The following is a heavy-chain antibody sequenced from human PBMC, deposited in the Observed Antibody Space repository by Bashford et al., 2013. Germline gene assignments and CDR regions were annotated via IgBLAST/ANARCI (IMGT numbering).Heavy chain of an antibody. J-gene: IGHJ6*02. D-gene: IGHD3/OR15-3a*01. CDR2: IIPIFGTP. V-gene: IGHV1-69*01. CDR3: AREGLDEDEMGV. Sequence: WVRQAPGQGLEWMGGIIPIFGTPNYAQKFQDRVTLSADESTSTAYMELSSLRSDDTAVYYCAREGLDEDEMGVWGQGTTVTVSS.